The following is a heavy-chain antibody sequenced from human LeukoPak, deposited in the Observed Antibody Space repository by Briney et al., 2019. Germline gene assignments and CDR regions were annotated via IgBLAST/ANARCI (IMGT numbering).Heavy chain of an antibody. V-gene: IGHV3-23*01. CDR3: AKGRITMIVVVITNYAFDI. CDR2: ISGSGGST. Sequence: GGSLRLSCAASGFTFSSYAMSWVRQAPGKGLEWVSAISGSGGSTYYADSVKGRFTISRDNSKNTLYLQMNSLRVEDTAVYYCAKGRITMIVVVITNYAFDIWGQGTMVTVSS. D-gene: IGHD3-22*01. CDR1: GFTFSSYA. J-gene: IGHJ3*02.